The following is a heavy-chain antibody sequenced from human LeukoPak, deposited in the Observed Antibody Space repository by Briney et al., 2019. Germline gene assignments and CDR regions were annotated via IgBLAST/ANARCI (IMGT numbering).Heavy chain of an antibody. CDR1: GFSFNNYG. Sequence: GGSLRLSCAASGFSFNNYGMNWLRQAPGKGLEWVSYISDNSANIQYADTVRGRFTISRDNAKNTLYLQMNSLRAEDTAVYYCAKVPTVTQYYFDYWGQGTLVTVSS. CDR3: AKVPTVTQYYFDY. D-gene: IGHD4-17*01. V-gene: IGHV3-48*04. CDR2: ISDNSANI. J-gene: IGHJ4*02.